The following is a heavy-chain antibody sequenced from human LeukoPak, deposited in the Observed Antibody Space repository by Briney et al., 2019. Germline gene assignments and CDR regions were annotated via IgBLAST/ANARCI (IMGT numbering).Heavy chain of an antibody. D-gene: IGHD6-19*01. Sequence: GGSLRLSCAASGFTFSSYAMTWVRQAPGKGLEWVSTISGSGDYTYYADSVKGRFTISRDNSNNTLYLQMNSLRAEDTAVYYCAKVKRAVAGTRDAFDIWGQGTMVTVSS. J-gene: IGHJ3*02. V-gene: IGHV3-23*01. CDR1: GFTFSSYA. CDR3: AKVKRAVAGTRDAFDI. CDR2: ISGSGDYT.